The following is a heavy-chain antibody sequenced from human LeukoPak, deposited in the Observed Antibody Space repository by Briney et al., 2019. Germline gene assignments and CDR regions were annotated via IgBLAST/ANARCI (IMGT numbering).Heavy chain of an antibody. CDR3: AELGITMIGGV. CDR1: GFTFNDYE. CDR2: ISSNGRTR. J-gene: IGHJ6*04. V-gene: IGHV3-48*03. Sequence: GGSLRLSCAASGFTFNDYEMTWVRQAPGKGLEWISYISSNGRTRSYADSVKGRFTISRDNAKNSLYLQMNSLRAEDTAVYYCAELGITMIGGVWSKGTTVTISS. D-gene: IGHD3-10*02.